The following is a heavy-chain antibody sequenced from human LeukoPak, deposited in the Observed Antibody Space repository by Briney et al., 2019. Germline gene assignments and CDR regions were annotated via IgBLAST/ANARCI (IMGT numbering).Heavy chain of an antibody. CDR3: ARDKGPSYYDILTGYYNWFDP. CDR2: IYTSGST. D-gene: IGHD3-9*01. V-gene: IGHV4-61*02. Sequence: PSETLSLTCTVSGGSISSGSYYWSWIRQPAGKGLEWIGRIYTSGSTNYNPSLKSRVTISVDTSKNQFSLKLSSVTAADTAVYYCARDKGPSYYDILTGYYNWFDPWGQGTLVTVSS. CDR1: GGSISSGSYY. J-gene: IGHJ5*02.